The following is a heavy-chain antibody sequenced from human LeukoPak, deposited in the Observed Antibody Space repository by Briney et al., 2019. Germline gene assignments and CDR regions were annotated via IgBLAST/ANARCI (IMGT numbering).Heavy chain of an antibody. D-gene: IGHD3-10*01. V-gene: IGHV4-59*01. CDR2: IYYSGST. CDR1: GGSISSYY. J-gene: IGHJ5*02. Sequence: SETLSLTCTVSGGSISSYYWSWIRQPPGKGLEWIGYIYYSGSTNYNPSLKSRVTISVDTSKNQFSLKLSSVTAADTAVYYCARAVAYYGSGSYYSWFDPWGQGTLVTVSS. CDR3: ARAVAYYGSGSYYSWFDP.